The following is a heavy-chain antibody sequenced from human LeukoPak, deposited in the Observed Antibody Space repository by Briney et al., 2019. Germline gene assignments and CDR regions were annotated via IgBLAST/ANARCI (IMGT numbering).Heavy chain of an antibody. CDR2: IYYSGST. CDR3: ARLNLDVDTASWFDP. D-gene: IGHD5-18*01. J-gene: IGHJ5*02. Sequence: SETLSLTCTVSGGSISSYYWSWIRQPPGKGLEWIGYIYYSGSTNYNPSLKSRVTISVDTSKNQFSLKLSSVTAADTAVYYCARLNLDVDTASWFDPWGQGTLVTVSS. CDR1: GGSISSYY. V-gene: IGHV4-59*08.